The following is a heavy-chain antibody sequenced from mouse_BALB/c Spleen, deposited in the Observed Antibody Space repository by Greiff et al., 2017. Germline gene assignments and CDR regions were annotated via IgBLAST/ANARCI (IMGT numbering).Heavy chain of an antibody. CDR2: ISSGSSTI. Sequence: EVMLVESGGGLVQPGGSRKLSCAASGFTFSSFGMHWVRQAPEKGLEWVAYISSGSSTIYYADTVKGRFTISRDNPKNTLFLQMTSLRSEDTAMYYCARRWGNYDYYAMDYWGQGTSVTVSS. J-gene: IGHJ4*01. D-gene: IGHD2-1*01. V-gene: IGHV5-17*02. CDR3: ARRWGNYDYYAMDY. CDR1: GFTFSSFG.